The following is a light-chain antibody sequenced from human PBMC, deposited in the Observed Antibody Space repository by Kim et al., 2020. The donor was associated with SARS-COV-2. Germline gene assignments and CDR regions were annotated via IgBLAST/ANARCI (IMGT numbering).Light chain of an antibody. CDR2: LGS. V-gene: IGKV2-28*01. Sequence: DIVMTQSPLSLPVTPGEPASISCRASQSLLHSNGYIYLDWYLQKPGQSPQLLIYLGSYRTSGVPDRFSGSGSGTDFTLKISRVEAEDVGVYYCMQGLQTPQTFGQGTKLEI. CDR3: MQGLQTPQT. CDR1: QSLLHSNGYIY. J-gene: IGKJ2*01.